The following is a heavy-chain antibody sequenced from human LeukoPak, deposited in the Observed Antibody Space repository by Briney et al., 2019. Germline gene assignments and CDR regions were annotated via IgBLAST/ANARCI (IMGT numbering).Heavy chain of an antibody. J-gene: IGHJ4*02. CDR2: TSAYNGNT. CDR3: ARALRDFWSGYYFDY. D-gene: IGHD3-3*01. Sequence: GASVKVSCKASGYTFTSYGISWVRQAPGQGLEWMGWTSAYNGNTNYAQKLQGRVTMTTDKSTSTAYMELRSLRSDDTAVYYCARALRDFWSGYYFDYWGQGTLVTVSS. CDR1: GYTFTSYG. V-gene: IGHV1-18*01.